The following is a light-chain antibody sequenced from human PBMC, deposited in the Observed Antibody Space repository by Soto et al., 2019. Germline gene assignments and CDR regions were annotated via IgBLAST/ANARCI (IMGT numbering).Light chain of an antibody. J-gene: IGKJ2*01. CDR3: QKYNSAPPYT. CDR2: AAS. Sequence: TQSPSSLSASVGDRVTITCRASQGISNYLAWYQQKPGKVPKLLIYAASTLQSGVPSRFSGSGSGTDFTLTISSLQPEDVATYYCQKYNSAPPYTFGQGTKLEIK. V-gene: IGKV1-27*01. CDR1: QGISNY.